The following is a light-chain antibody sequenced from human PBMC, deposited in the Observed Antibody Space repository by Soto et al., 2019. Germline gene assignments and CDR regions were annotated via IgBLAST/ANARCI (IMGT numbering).Light chain of an antibody. CDR1: RDIGKY. CDR2: DAS. J-gene: IGKJ1*01. Sequence: DIQMTKSPSSLSASIGDRVTITCQASRDIGKYLNWYQQKPGKAPKLLIYDASTLEAGVPSRFSGRGSGTDFTFTISSLQPEDFATYYCQQSYSTPHTFGQVTKVDIK. V-gene: IGKV1-39*01. CDR3: QQSYSTPHT.